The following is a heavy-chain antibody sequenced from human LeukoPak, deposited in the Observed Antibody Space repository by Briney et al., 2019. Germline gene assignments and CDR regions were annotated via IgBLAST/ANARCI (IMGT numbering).Heavy chain of an antibody. Sequence: PGGSLRLSCAASGFTVSSNYMSWVRLAPGKGLEWVSIIYSGGSTYYADSVKGRFTISRDNSKNTLYLQMNSLRAEDTAVYFCVRVGYSYGYGDWNHFDYWGQGTLVTVSS. J-gene: IGHJ4*02. V-gene: IGHV3-66*02. CDR3: VRVGYSYGYGDWNHFDY. D-gene: IGHD5-18*01. CDR1: GFTVSSNY. CDR2: IYSGGST.